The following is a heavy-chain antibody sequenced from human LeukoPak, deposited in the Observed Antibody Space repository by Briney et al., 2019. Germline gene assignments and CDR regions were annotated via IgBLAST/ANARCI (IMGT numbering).Heavy chain of an antibody. Sequence: GGSLRLSCAASGFTFSSYSMNWVRQAPGKGLEWVGRSRDKGNSYTTAYAASVRGRFTISRDDSKNSLYLQMNSLKIEDMAVYYCTKLARAPRDFDYWGQGTLVTVSS. CDR3: TKLARAPRDFDY. V-gene: IGHV3-72*01. CDR2: SRDKGNSYTT. J-gene: IGHJ4*01. CDR1: GFTFSSYS. D-gene: IGHD3-10*01.